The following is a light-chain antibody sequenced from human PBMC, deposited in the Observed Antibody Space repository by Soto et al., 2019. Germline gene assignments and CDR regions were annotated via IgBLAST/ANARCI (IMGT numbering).Light chain of an antibody. Sequence: DIQMTQSPSSLSASVGDRVTITCRASQNIDNYLNWYQHKPGEAPKALIYAASNLQSGVPSRFSESGYGEDLNIKISSLQPDDFETYYCKHYTSYSEFLGQGTKVDIK. CDR1: QNIDNY. CDR2: AAS. V-gene: IGKV1-16*01. CDR3: KHYTSYSEF. J-gene: IGKJ1*01.